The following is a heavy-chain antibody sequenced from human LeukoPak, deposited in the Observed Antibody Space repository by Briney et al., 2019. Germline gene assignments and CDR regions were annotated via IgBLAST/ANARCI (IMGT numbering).Heavy chain of an antibody. CDR3: ARTLDYYDSSGPQYYFDY. V-gene: IGHV5-51*01. Sequence: GESLKISCQGFGYSFTSYWVGWVRQMPGKGLEWVAIMYPGDSKTKYSPPFQGQVTVSADKSISTAYLQWSSLKASDTAMYYCARTLDYYDSSGPQYYFDYWGQGTLVTVSS. CDR2: MYPGDSKT. D-gene: IGHD3-22*01. CDR1: GYSFTSYW. J-gene: IGHJ4*02.